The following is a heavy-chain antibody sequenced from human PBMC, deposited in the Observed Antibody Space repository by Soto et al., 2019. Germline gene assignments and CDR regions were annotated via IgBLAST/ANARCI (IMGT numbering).Heavy chain of an antibody. J-gene: IGHJ5*01. CDR1: GYTFATYD. Sequence: QVQLVQSGAEVKTPGASVKVSCKASGYTFATYDINWVRQAPGQGLEWMGWMNPNSGNTGYAHKFQGRLTMTRDTALSVAHMELSSLRNEDTAVYYCARSDGYNFNWLDSWGQGTLVTVSA. V-gene: IGHV1-8*01. CDR3: ARSDGYNFNWLDS. CDR2: MNPNSGNT. D-gene: IGHD2-21*01.